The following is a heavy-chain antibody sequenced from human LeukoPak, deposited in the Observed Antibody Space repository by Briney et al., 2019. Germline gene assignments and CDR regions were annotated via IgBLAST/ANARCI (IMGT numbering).Heavy chain of an antibody. J-gene: IGHJ4*02. Sequence: GGSLRLSCAASAFTISSYWMSWVRQTPGKGLEWVANIKQDGSEKYYVDSVKGRFSISRDNVKNALYLQMNSLRVVDTGIYYCVRGAFYAAYWDQGTLVTVSS. V-gene: IGHV3-7*01. D-gene: IGHD2/OR15-2a*01. CDR3: VRGAFYAAY. CDR2: IKQDGSEK. CDR1: AFTISSYW.